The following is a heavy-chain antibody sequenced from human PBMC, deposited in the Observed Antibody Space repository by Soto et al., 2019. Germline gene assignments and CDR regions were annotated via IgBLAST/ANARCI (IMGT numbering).Heavy chain of an antibody. CDR2: INPIFGTP. Sequence: ASVKVSCKASGGTFSSYAISWVRQAPGQELEWMGGINPIFGTPHYAQKYQGRVTITADTFTNTAYMELTRLTSDDTAVYFCAREGRHFDYWGQGTLVTVSS. CDR1: GGTFSSYA. CDR3: AREGRHFDY. J-gene: IGHJ4*02. V-gene: IGHV1-69*06.